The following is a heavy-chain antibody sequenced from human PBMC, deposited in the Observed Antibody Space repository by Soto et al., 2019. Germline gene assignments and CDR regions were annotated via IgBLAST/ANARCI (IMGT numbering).Heavy chain of an antibody. D-gene: IGHD3-22*01. CDR1: GDTFSTYS. CDR3: ARERSRYDRRGYYRPDY. J-gene: IGHJ4*02. V-gene: IGHV1-69*06. CDR2: IIPILGTP. Sequence: QVQLVQSGAEVKKPGSSVKVSCKASGDTFSTYSISWVRQAPGQGLEWLGGIIPILGTPSYAQRFQGRVTITADKSPSTAYMELSSLRSEDTAVYYCARERSRYDRRGYYRPDYWGQGTMVTVSS.